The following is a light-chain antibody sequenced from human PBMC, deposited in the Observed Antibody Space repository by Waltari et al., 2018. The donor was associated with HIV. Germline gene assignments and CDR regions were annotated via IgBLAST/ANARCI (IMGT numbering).Light chain of an antibody. CDR3: SSYTSSSTQV. J-gene: IGLJ1*01. Sequence: QSALTQPASVSGSPGQSTTISCTGTRSNVGGSTYVFWYQQHPGTAPKLMIYEVTNRPSGVSNRFSGSTSGNTASLTISGLQAEDEADYYCSSYTSSSTQVFGTGTKVTVL. CDR2: EVT. CDR1: RSNVGGSTY. V-gene: IGLV2-14*01.